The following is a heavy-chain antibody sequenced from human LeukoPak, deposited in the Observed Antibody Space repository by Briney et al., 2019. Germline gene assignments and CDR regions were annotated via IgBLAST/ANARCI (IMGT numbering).Heavy chain of an antibody. Sequence: GGSLRPSCAASGFTFSSYSMNWVRQAPGKGLEWVSSISSSSSYIYYADSVKGRFTISRDNAKNSLYLQMNSLRAEDTAVYYCARSILTAGSYSGNYFDYWGQGTLVTVSS. CDR2: ISSSSSYI. J-gene: IGHJ4*02. D-gene: IGHD1-26*01. CDR3: ARSILTAGSYSGNYFDY. V-gene: IGHV3-21*01. CDR1: GFTFSSYS.